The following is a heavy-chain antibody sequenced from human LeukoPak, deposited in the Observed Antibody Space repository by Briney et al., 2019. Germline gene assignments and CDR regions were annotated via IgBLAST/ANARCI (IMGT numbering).Heavy chain of an antibody. V-gene: IGHV4-59*12. CDR2: IYYSGST. D-gene: IGHD2-2*01. J-gene: IGHJ6*03. Sequence: SETLSLTCAVYGGSISSYYWSWIRQPPGKGLEWIGYIYYSGSTNYNPSLKSRVTISVDTSKNQFSLKLSSVTAADTAVYYCARNIVVVPAAMVWYYYYYMDVWGKGTTVTISS. CDR1: GGSISSYY. CDR3: ARNIVVVPAAMVWYYYYYMDV.